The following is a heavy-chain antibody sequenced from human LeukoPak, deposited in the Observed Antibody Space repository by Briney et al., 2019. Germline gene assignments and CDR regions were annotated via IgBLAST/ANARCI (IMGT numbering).Heavy chain of an antibody. D-gene: IGHD2-21*01. J-gene: IGHJ4*02. V-gene: IGHV4-30-4*08. CDR1: GGSLSSGDYY. Sequence: PSETLSLTCTVPGGSLSSGDYYWSWIRQPPGKGLEWIGYIYYSGNTYYNPSLKSRVTMSVDTSKNQFSLKLNSVTAADTAVYYCARDVSSTLILDYWGQGTLVTVSS. CDR2: IYYSGNT. CDR3: ARDVSSTLILDY.